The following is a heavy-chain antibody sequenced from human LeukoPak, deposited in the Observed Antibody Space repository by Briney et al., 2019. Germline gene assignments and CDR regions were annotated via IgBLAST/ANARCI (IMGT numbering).Heavy chain of an antibody. CDR3: VKDGHYYGSGSHT. V-gene: IGHV3-64D*06. J-gene: IGHJ5*02. CDR1: GFTFSSYA. Sequence: GGSLRLSCQASGFTFSSYAMHWVRQPPGKGLEYVSAISSSGGSTYYADSVKGRFTISRDNSKNTLYLQMSSLRAEDTAVYYCVKDGHYYGSGSHTWGQGTLVTVSS. CDR2: ISSSGGST. D-gene: IGHD3-10*01.